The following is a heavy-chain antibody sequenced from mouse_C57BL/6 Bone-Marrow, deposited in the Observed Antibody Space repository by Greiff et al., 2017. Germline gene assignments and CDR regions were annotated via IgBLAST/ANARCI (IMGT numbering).Heavy chain of an antibody. CDR3: ARLFITTVVARCFDV. D-gene: IGHD1-1*01. CDR1: GYTFTSYW. CDR2: IDPNSGGT. V-gene: IGHV1-72*01. J-gene: IGHJ1*03. Sequence: QVQLQQPGAELVKPGASVKLSCKASGYTFTSYWMHWVKQRPGRGLEWIGRIDPNSGGTKYNEKFKSKATLTVDKPSSTAYMQLSSLTSEDSAVYYCARLFITTVVARCFDVWGTGTTVTVSS.